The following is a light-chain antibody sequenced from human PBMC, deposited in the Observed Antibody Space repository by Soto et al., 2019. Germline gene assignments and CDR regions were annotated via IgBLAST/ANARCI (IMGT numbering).Light chain of an antibody. CDR1: SANIGSNY. Sequence: QSVLTQPPSVSAAPRQKVTISCSGSSANIGSNYVSWYQHLPGTAPKLVISDSDRRPSENPDRFSGSKSGTPATLDITGRQTGDEADYYCGAWDGSLSVVLFGGGTKLTVL. CDR2: DSD. V-gene: IGLV1-51*01. CDR3: GAWDGSLSVVL. J-gene: IGLJ2*01.